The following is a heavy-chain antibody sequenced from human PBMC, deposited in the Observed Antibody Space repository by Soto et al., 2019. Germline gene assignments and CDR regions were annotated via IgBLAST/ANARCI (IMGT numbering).Heavy chain of an antibody. CDR2: IYSGGNT. D-gene: IGHD3-3*01. J-gene: IGHJ3*02. Sequence: PGGSLRLSCAVSGFNVSSNYMNWVRQDTGKGLEWVSFIYSGGNTYYADSVKGRFTISRDNSKNMLYLQMNSLRVEDTAVYYCAREVRVRGFAFDIWGQGTMVTVSS. CDR3: AREVRVRGFAFDI. CDR1: GFNVSSNY. V-gene: IGHV3-66*01.